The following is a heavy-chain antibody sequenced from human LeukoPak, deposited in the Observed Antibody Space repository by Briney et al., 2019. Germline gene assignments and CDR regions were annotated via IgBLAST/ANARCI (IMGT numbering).Heavy chain of an antibody. J-gene: IGHJ4*02. CDR2: ISGSGGST. V-gene: IGHV3-23*01. D-gene: IGHD3-10*01. CDR1: GFTFSSYA. CDR3: AKDPSPGSGSDY. Sequence: GGSLRLSCAASGFTFSSYAMSWVRRAPGKGLEWVSAISGSGGSTYYADSVKGRFTISRDNSKNTLYLQMNSLRAEDTAVYYCAKDPSPGSGSDYWGQGTLVTVSS.